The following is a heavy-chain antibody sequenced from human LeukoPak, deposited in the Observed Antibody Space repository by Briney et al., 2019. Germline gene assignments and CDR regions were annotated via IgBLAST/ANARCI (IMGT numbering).Heavy chain of an antibody. CDR3: ARAMPGYYDILTGYDH. CDR2: INAGNGNT. D-gene: IGHD3-9*01. CDR1: GYTFTSYA. J-gene: IGHJ4*02. V-gene: IGHV1-3*01. Sequence: ASVKVSCKASGYTFTSYAMHWVRQAPGQRLEWMGWINAGNGNTKYSQKFQGRVTITRDTSASTAYMELSSLRSEDTAVYYCARAMPGYYDILTGYDHWGQGTLVTVSS.